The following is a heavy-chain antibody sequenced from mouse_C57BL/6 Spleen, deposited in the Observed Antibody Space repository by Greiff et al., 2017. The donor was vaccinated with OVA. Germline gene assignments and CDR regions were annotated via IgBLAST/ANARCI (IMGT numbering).Heavy chain of an antibody. V-gene: IGHV5-17*01. D-gene: IGHD4-1*01. Sequence: EVKVVESGGGLVKPGGSLKLSCAASGFTFSDYGMHWVRQAPEKGLEWVAYISSGSSTIYYADTVKGRFTISRDNAKNTLFLQMTSLRSEDTAMYYCARDWAFAYWGQGTLVTVSA. CDR2: ISSGSSTI. J-gene: IGHJ3*01. CDR3: ARDWAFAY. CDR1: GFTFSDYG.